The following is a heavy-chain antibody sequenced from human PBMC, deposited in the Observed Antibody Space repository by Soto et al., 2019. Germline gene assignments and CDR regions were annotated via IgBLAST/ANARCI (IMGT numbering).Heavy chain of an antibody. CDR1: GGSIRSGGYS. J-gene: IGHJ5*02. D-gene: IGHD3-22*01. CDR2: IYHRGNT. Sequence: SETLSLTCAVSGGSIRSGGYSWSWVRQPPGKGLEWIGYIYHRGNTYYNPSLKSRVTISVGRSKKQFPLKLSSVTAADTAVYYCARCCYYDSSGYYYPNWFDPWGQG. V-gene: IGHV4-30-2*01. CDR3: ARCCYYDSSGYYYPNWFDP.